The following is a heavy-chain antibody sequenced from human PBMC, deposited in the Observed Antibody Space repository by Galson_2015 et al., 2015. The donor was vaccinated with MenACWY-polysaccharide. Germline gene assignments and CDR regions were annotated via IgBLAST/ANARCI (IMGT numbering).Heavy chain of an antibody. CDR2: IYPGDSDS. Sequence: QSGAEVKKPGEFLKISCKGSGYDFTTYWLAWVRQMPGKGLEWMGIIYPGDSDSTYSPSFQGQVTFSVDKSITTAYLQWASLKASDTAIYYCARLTGPYSYDCYYMDVWGKGTTVTVSS. V-gene: IGHV5-51*01. D-gene: IGHD3-9*01. J-gene: IGHJ6*03. CDR3: ARLTGPYSYDCYYMDV. CDR1: GYDFTTYW.